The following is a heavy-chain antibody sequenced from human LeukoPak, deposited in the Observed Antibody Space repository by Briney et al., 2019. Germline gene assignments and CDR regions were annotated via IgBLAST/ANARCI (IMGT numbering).Heavy chain of an antibody. V-gene: IGHV4-30-4*01. Sequence: SETLSLTRTVSGGSISSDDYYWSWIRQAPGKGLEWIGYIYHSGSTYYNPTLKSRVTISVDTSKNQFSLKLSSVTAADTAVYYCARALSLVAVAGRGAFDIWGQGTMVTVSS. J-gene: IGHJ3*02. CDR1: GGSISSDDYY. D-gene: IGHD6-19*01. CDR3: ARALSLVAVAGRGAFDI. CDR2: IYHSGST.